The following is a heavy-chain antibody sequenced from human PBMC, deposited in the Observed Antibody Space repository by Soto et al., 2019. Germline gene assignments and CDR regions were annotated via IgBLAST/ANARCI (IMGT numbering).Heavy chain of an antibody. J-gene: IGHJ4*02. V-gene: IGHV3-23*01. Sequence: PGGSLRLSCAASGFTLIRSVMSWVRQAPGKGLEWVSSISASGGNTYSADSVKGRFTISRDSSKNTLFLQMDSLRAEDTAVYYCAKGGMTTVTLFDYWGQGTLVTVSS. CDR3: AKGGMTTVTLFDY. D-gene: IGHD4-17*01. CDR2: ISASGGNT. CDR1: GFTLIRSV.